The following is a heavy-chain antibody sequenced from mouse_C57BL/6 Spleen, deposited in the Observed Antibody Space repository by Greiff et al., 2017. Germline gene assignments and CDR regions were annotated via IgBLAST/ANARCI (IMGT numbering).Heavy chain of an antibody. Sequence: ESGPGLVKPSQSLSLTCSVTGYSITSGYYWNWIRQFPGNKLEWMGYISYDGSNNYNPSLKNRISITRDTSKNQFFLKLNSVTTEDTATYYCARGGYYDYDDWYFDVWGTGTTVTVSS. D-gene: IGHD2-4*01. CDR2: ISYDGSN. V-gene: IGHV3-6*01. CDR3: ARGGYYDYDDWYFDV. CDR1: GYSITSGYY. J-gene: IGHJ1*03.